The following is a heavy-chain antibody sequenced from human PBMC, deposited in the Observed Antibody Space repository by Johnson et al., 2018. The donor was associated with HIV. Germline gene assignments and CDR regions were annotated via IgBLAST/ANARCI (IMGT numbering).Heavy chain of an antibody. D-gene: IGHD5-12*01. CDR2: IGTAGDT. Sequence: VQLVESGGGVVQPGRSLRLSCAASGFTFSTSWMSWVRQAPGKGLGWVSAIGTAGDTYYPGSVKGRFTISRENAKNSLYLQMNSLRAEDTAVYYCARDRTYSGYGKIAFDIWGQGTMVTVSS. J-gene: IGHJ3*02. V-gene: IGHV3-13*01. CDR3: ARDRTYSGYGKIAFDI. CDR1: GFTFSTSW.